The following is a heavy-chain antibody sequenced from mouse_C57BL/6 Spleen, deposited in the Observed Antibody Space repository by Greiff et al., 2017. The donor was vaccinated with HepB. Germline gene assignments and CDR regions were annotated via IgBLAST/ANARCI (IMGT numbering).Heavy chain of an antibody. Sequence: EVQLQQSGAELVRPGASVKLSCTASGFNIKDYYMHWVKQRPEQGLEWIGRIDPEDGDTEYAPKYQGKATMTADTSSNTAYLQLSSQTSEDTAVYSWTTYYDGRSPYVDYWGQGTTLTVSS. CDR3: TTYYDGRSPYVDY. V-gene: IGHV14-1*01. D-gene: IGHD1-1*01. CDR2: IDPEDGDT. CDR1: GFNIKDYY. J-gene: IGHJ2*01.